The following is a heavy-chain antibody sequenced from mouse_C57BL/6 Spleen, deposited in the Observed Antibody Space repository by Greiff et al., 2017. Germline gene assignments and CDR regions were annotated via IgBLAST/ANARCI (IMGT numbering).Heavy chain of an antibody. V-gene: IGHV1-72*01. D-gene: IGHD2-4*01. Sequence: QVQLQQSGAELVKPGASVKLSCKASGYTFTSYWMPWVTQRPGRGLEWIGRIDPNSGGTKYNEKFKSKATLTVDKPSSTAYMQLSSLTSEDSAVYYCAREENSFYDYPYWYFDVWGTGTTVTVSS. CDR3: AREENSFYDYPYWYFDV. J-gene: IGHJ1*03. CDR2: IDPNSGGT. CDR1: GYTFTSYW.